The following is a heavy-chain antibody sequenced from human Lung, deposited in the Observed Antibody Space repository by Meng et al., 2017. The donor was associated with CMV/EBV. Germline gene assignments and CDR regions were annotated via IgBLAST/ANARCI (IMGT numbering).Heavy chain of an antibody. CDR2: MDPNSGNT. CDR1: GYTFSSYD. Sequence: CKASGYTFSSYDINWVRQATGLGLEWMGWMDPNSGNTGYAQKSQGRVTFTRNTSISTAYMELSSLRSEDTAVYYCARARIAALLAFDHWGQGTLVTVSS. D-gene: IGHD6-13*01. J-gene: IGHJ4*02. CDR3: ARARIAALLAFDH. V-gene: IGHV1-8*03.